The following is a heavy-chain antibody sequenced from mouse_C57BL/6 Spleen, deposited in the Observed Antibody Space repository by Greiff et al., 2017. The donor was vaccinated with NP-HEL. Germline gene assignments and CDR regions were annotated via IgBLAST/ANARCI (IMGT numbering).Heavy chain of an antibody. V-gene: IGHV1-82*01. CDR2: IYPGDGDT. CDR1: GYAFSSSW. J-gene: IGHJ3*01. CDR3: AGGFAWFAY. Sequence: QVHLQQSGPELVKPGASVKISCKASGYAFSSSWMNWVKQRPGKGLEWIGRIYPGDGDTNYNGKFKGKATLTADKSSSTAYMQLSSLTSEDSAVYFCAGGFAWFAYWGQGTLVTVSA.